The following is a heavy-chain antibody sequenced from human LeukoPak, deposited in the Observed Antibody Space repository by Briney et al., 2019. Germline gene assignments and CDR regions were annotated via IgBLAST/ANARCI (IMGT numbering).Heavy chain of an antibody. CDR3: AKGVWAPRFDS. CDR2: INHSGTI. CDR1: GASFSYDY. V-gene: IGHV4-34*01. D-gene: IGHD7-27*01. Sequence: SETVSLTCADYGASFSYDYWSWIRQAPGKGLEWIGEINHSGTITYNPSLKSRVTISAEKSKSQFSLRLTSVTAADTAVYYCAKGVWAPRFDSWGQGTLVTVSS. J-gene: IGHJ5*01.